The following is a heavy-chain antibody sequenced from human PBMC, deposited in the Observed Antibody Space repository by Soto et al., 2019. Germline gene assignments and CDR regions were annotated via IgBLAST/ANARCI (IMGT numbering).Heavy chain of an antibody. J-gene: IGHJ6*04. D-gene: IGHD2-8*01. CDR3: AREPDLLGYCTNGVCYHLDV. CDR1: GFTVSSNY. Sequence: PGGSLRLSCAASGFTVSSNYMIWVRQAPGKGLEWVSVIYSGGSTYYADSVKGRFTISRDNSKNTLYLQMNSLRAEDTAVYYCAREPDLLGYCTNGVCYHLDVWGKGTTVTVSS. V-gene: IGHV3-66*01. CDR2: IYSGGST.